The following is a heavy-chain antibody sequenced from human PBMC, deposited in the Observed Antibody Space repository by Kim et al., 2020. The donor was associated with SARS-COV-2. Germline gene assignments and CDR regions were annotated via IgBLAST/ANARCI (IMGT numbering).Heavy chain of an antibody. CDR2: FDPVDGET. Sequence: ASVKVSCKVSGYTLTRLSMHWVRQAPGKGLEWMGGFDPVDGETIYAQKFQGRVTITEDTSTDTAYMELSSLRSEDTAVYYCATLDSSGDYKEYYFDYWGQGNLVPVSS. CDR1: GYTLTRLS. CDR3: ATLDSSGDYKEYYFDY. D-gene: IGHD3-22*01. J-gene: IGHJ4*02. V-gene: IGHV1-24*01.